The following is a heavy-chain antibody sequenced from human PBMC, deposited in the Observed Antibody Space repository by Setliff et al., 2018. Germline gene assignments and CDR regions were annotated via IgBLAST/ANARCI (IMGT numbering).Heavy chain of an antibody. CDR1: GFTVSSSY. Sequence: GGSLRLSCPASGFTVSSSYMTWVRQAPGKGLEWVSAIYTGGSTYYADSMKDRFTISRDTSKNTLYLQMNSLRTEDTAVHYCARGNYGSGSPVYVWFDPWGQGTLVTVSS. CDR3: ARGNYGSGSPVYVWFDP. D-gene: IGHD3-10*01. J-gene: IGHJ5*02. V-gene: IGHV3-66*02. CDR2: IYTGGST.